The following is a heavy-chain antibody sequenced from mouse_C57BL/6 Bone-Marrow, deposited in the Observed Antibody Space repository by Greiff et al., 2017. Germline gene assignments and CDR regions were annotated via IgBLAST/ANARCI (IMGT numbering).Heavy chain of an antibody. D-gene: IGHD3-3*01. J-gene: IGHJ4*01. V-gene: IGHV1-81*01. Sequence: QVQLQQSGAELARPGASVKLSCKASGYTFTSYGISWVKQRTGQGLEWIGEIYPRSGNTYYNEKFKGKATLTADKSSSTAYMELRSLTSEDSAVYFCARGTSYAMEYWGQGTSVTVSS. CDR1: GYTFTSYG. CDR2: IYPRSGNT. CDR3: ARGTSYAMEY.